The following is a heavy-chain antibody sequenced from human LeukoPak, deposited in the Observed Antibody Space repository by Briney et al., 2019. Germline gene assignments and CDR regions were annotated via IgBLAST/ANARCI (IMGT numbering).Heavy chain of an antibody. V-gene: IGHV4-59*12. CDR1: GGSISSYY. CDR2: IYYSGST. D-gene: IGHD2-8*01. Sequence: RSSETLSLTCTVSGGSISSYYWSWIRQPPGKGLEWIGYIYYSGSTNYNPSLKSRVTMSVDTSKNQFSLKLSSVTAADTAVYYCARDADCTNGVCYFPLGYWGQGTLVTVSS. J-gene: IGHJ4*02. CDR3: ARDADCTNGVCYFPLGY.